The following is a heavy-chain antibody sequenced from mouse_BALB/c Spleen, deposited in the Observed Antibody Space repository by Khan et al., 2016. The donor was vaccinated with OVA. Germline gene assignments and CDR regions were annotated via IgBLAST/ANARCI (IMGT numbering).Heavy chain of an antibody. CDR3: VRGSGNSRFAY. J-gene: IGHJ3*01. Sequence: QVRLQQSGAELVRPGVSVKISCKGSGYTFTDYAMHWVKQSHAKSLEWIGVISTYYGDASYNQTFKGKATMTVDKSSSTAYMELARLTSEDSAIYYCVRGSGNSRFAYGGQGTLVTVSA. D-gene: IGHD1-3*01. CDR2: ISTYYGDA. CDR1: GYTFTDYA. V-gene: IGHV1S137*01.